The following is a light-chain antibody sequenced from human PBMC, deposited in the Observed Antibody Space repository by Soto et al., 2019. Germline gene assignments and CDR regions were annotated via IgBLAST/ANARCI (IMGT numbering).Light chain of an antibody. Sequence: QSALTQPPSASGSPGQSVTISCAGTSSDVGGYNLVSWYQQHPGKAPKLMIYEVSNRPSGVSNRSSGSKSGNTASLTISGLQAEDEADYYCSSYTSSTFYVFGTGTKVTVL. CDR2: EVS. CDR3: SSYTSSTFYV. V-gene: IGLV2-14*01. J-gene: IGLJ1*01. CDR1: SSDVGGYNL.